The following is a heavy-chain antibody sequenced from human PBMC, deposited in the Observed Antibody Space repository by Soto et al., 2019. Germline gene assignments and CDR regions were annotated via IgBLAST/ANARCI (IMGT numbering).Heavy chain of an antibody. Sequence: QVQLVQSGAEVRKPGSSVKVSCKAPGGTFCRYIISWVRQAPGQGLEWMGRIIPIPDITNYAQKFQGRVTVTADRSTSTAYMELTSLKSEDTAVYYCARDRITTRGDAFDLWGQGTMVTVSS. V-gene: IGHV1-69*08. D-gene: IGHD3-3*01. CDR2: IIPIPDIT. CDR3: ARDRITTRGDAFDL. J-gene: IGHJ3*01. CDR1: GGTFCRYI.